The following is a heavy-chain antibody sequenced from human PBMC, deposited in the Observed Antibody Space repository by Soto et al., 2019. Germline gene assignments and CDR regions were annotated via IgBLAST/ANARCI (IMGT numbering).Heavy chain of an antibody. CDR1: GGSISSSSYY. Sequence: SETLSLTCTVSGGSISSSSYYWGWIRQPPGKGLEWIGSIYYSGSTYYNPSLKSRVTISVDTSKNQFSLKLSSVTAADTAVYYCARRSGSSPPRYWGQGPLVTVSS. CDR2: IYYSGST. J-gene: IGHJ4*02. CDR3: ARRSGSSPPRY. D-gene: IGHD6-13*01. V-gene: IGHV4-39*01.